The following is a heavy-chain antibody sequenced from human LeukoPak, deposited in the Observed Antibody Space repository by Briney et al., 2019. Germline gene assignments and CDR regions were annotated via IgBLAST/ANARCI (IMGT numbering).Heavy chain of an antibody. D-gene: IGHD3-3*01. Sequence: GGSLRLSCPASGFTFRDFAMHWLRQAPGKEREYVSTISSNGISTYYANSVKGRFTVSRDNSKNTLYLQMGSLRADDTAVYYCVRAHSIHNYHYGIDVWGHGTTVTVSS. CDR1: GFTFRDFA. CDR3: VRAHSIHNYHYGIDV. CDR2: ISSNGIST. J-gene: IGHJ6*02. V-gene: IGHV3-64*01.